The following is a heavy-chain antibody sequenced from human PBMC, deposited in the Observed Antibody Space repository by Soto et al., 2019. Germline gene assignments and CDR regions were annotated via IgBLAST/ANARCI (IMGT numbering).Heavy chain of an antibody. CDR3: AKPGMTYYYDSSGYYYFDY. V-gene: IGHV3-23*01. CDR1: GFTFSSYA. D-gene: IGHD3-22*01. CDR2: ISGSGGST. J-gene: IGHJ4*02. Sequence: GSLRLSCAASGFTFSSYAMSWVRQAPGKGLEWVSAISGSGGSTYYADSVKGRFTISRDNSKNTLYLQMNSLRAEDTAVYYCAKPGMTYYYDSSGYYYFDYWGQGTLVTVSS.